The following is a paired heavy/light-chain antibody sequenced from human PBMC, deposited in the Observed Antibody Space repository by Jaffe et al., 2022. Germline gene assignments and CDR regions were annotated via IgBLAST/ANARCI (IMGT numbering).Light chain of an antibody. CDR1: QSVLYRSTNYNY. CDR2: WAS. J-gene: IGKJ2*01. CDR3: QQYYSTPRT. Sequence: DIVMTQSPDSLAVSLGERASINCKSSQSVLYRSTNYNYLAWYQQKPGQPPKLLIYWASTRESGVPDRFSGSGSGTDFTLTISSLQAEDVAVYYCQQYYSTPRTFGQGTKLEIK. V-gene: IGKV4-1*01.
Heavy chain of an antibody. CDR1: GFTFGGYS. CDR2: ISSSASHI. D-gene: IGHD2-15*01. V-gene: IGHV3-21*01. CDR3: ARDRECSDGSCYSDY. Sequence: EVQLVESGGGLVKPGGSLRLSCVPSGFTFGGYSMSWVRQAPGKGLEWVSSISSSASHIYYADSVRGRFTISRDNAKNSLYLHMNSLRAEDTAMYYCARDRECSDGSCYSDYWGQGTLVTVSS. J-gene: IGHJ4*02.